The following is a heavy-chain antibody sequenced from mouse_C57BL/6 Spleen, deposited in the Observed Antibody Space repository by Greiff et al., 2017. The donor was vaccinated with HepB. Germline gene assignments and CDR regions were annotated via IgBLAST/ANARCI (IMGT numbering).Heavy chain of an antibody. D-gene: IGHD1-1*01. J-gene: IGHJ3*01. Sequence: EVQLVESGGGLVQPKGSLKLSCAASGFTFNTYAMHWVRQAPGKGLEWVARIRSKSSNYATYYADSVKDRFTISRDDSQSMLYLQMNNLKTEDTAMYYSVKDYGSSYEAWFAYWGQGTLVTVSA. V-gene: IGHV10-3*01. CDR1: GFTFNTYA. CDR2: IRSKSSNYAT. CDR3: VKDYGSSYEAWFAY.